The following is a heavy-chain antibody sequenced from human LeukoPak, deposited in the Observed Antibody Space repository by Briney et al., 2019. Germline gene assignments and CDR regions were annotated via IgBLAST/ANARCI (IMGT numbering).Heavy chain of an antibody. D-gene: IGHD6-19*01. CDR1: GFTLSIYG. Sequence: AGGSLRLSCATSGFTLSIYGMHWVRQAPGKGLEWVAFIRYDGTSQYYTDSVKGRFTISRDNSMNTKYLQMNSLRVEDTAVYYCAKVGFGWYQIDYWGQGTLVTVSS. V-gene: IGHV3-30*02. CDR2: IRYDGTSQ. CDR3: AKVGFGWYQIDY. J-gene: IGHJ4*02.